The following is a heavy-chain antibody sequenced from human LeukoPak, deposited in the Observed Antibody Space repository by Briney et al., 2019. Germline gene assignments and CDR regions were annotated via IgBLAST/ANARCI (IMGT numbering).Heavy chain of an antibody. V-gene: IGHV3-21*01. CDR3: ARERALMTGYYSYYYYYYMDV. D-gene: IGHD3-9*01. CDR1: GFTFSRYS. Sequence: PGGSLRLSCAASGFTFSRYSMNWVRQAPGKGLEWVSSISSSSSHIYYADSVTGRFTVSRDNAKNSLYLQMNSLRAEDTAVYYCARERALMTGYYSYYYYYYMDVWGKGTTVTVSS. J-gene: IGHJ6*03. CDR2: ISSSSSHI.